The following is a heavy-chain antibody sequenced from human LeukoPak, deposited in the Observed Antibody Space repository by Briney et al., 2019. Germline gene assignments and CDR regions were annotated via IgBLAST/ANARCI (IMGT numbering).Heavy chain of an antibody. V-gene: IGHV3-53*04. CDR3: ARGLAAADNWFDP. Sequence: GGSLRLSCAASGFTFSSYAMSWVRQAPGKGLEWVSTIYSGGTTYYADSVMGRFTISRHNSRNTLYLQMNSLRAEDTAVYYCARGLAAADNWFDPWGQGTLVTVSS. D-gene: IGHD6-13*01. CDR2: IYSGGTT. J-gene: IGHJ5*02. CDR1: GFTFSSYA.